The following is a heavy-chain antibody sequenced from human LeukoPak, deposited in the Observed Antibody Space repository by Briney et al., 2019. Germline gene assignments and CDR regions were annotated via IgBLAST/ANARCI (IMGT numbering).Heavy chain of an antibody. Sequence: SVKVSCKASGGTFSSYAISWVRQAPGQGLEWMGRIIPIFGTANYAQKFQGRVTITTDESTCTAYMGLSSLRSEDTAVYHCARDRELLDAFDIWGQGAMVTVSS. CDR3: ARDRELLDAFDI. CDR1: GGTFSSYA. V-gene: IGHV1-69*05. CDR2: IIPIFGTA. J-gene: IGHJ3*02. D-gene: IGHD1-26*01.